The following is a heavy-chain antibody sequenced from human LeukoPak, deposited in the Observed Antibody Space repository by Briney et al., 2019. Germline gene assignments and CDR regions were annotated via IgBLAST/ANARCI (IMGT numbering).Heavy chain of an antibody. Sequence: AGGSLRLSCAASGFSFSTYAMSWVRQAPGKGLEWVSSIGGGGTNTYYADSVKGRFTISRDNSKNTLYLQMNSLRAEDTAVYYCAKQGTGSYLDHWGQGTLVTVS. J-gene: IGHJ4*02. CDR3: AKQGTGSYLDH. CDR1: GFSFSTYA. D-gene: IGHD2-8*02. CDR2: IGGGGTNT. V-gene: IGHV3-23*01.